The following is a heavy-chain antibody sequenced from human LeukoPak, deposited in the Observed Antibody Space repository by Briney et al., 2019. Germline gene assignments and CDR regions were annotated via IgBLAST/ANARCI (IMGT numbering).Heavy chain of an antibody. CDR3: ARGSSIHVLLYHYYYMDV. CDR1: GYTFTGYY. J-gene: IGHJ6*03. D-gene: IGHD2-2*01. CDR2: INPSSGRT. V-gene: IGHV1-2*02. Sequence: ASVKVSCKASGYTFTGYYMHWVRQAPGQGLEWMRWINPSSGRTNYAQNFQDRVAMTRDTSISTAYMELSSLRSDDTAVYYCARGSSIHVLLYHYYYMDVWGKGTTVAVSS.